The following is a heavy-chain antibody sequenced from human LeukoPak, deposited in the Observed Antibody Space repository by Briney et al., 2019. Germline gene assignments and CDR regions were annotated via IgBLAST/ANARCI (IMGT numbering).Heavy chain of an antibody. Sequence: PSETLSLTCTVSVGAIDSYHWNWLRQPPGKAVEWIGNIHYSGSTNHTASLKSRVTISVDTSKNQFSLKLSSVTAADTAVYYCARDGVAGGFDYWGQGTLVTVSS. J-gene: IGHJ4*02. V-gene: IGHV4-59*01. CDR2: IHYSGST. CDR3: ARDGVAGGFDY. CDR1: VGAIDSYH. D-gene: IGHD6-19*01.